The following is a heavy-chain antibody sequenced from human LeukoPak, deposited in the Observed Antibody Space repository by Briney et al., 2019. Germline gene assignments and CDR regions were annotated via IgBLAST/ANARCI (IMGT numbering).Heavy chain of an antibody. Sequence: ASVKVSCKASGYTFTSYGISWVRQAPGQGLEWMGWISAYNGNTNYAQKLQGRFTMTTDTSTSTAYMELRSLRSDDTAVYYCAREGDCSGGSCYGAYYFDHWGQGTLVTVSS. J-gene: IGHJ4*02. CDR3: AREGDCSGGSCYGAYYFDH. D-gene: IGHD2-15*01. V-gene: IGHV1-18*01. CDR1: GYTFTSYG. CDR2: ISAYNGNT.